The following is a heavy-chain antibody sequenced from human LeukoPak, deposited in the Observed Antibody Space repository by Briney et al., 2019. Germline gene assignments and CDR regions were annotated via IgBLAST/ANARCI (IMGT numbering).Heavy chain of an antibody. CDR1: GGSISSGGYY. V-gene: IGHV4-31*03. CDR3: ARDREPNWYFDL. Sequence: SETLSLTCTASGGSISSGGYYWSWIRQHPGKGLEWIGYIYYSGSTYYNPSLESRVAISVDTSKNQFSLKLSYVTAADTAVYYCARDREPNWYFDLWGRGTLVTVSS. CDR2: IYYSGST. J-gene: IGHJ2*01.